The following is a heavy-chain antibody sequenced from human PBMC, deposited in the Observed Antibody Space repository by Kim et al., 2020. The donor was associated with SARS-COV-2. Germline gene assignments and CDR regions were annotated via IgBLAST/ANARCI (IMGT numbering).Heavy chain of an antibody. D-gene: IGHD4-17*01. Sequence: TLYSNSVKGRFTISRDNSKNTLYLQLNNLRAEDTAMYYCAKSLYGDYTESGFWGQGTLVTVSS. CDR3: AKSLYGDYTESGF. V-gene: IGHV3-23*01. J-gene: IGHJ4*02. CDR2: T.